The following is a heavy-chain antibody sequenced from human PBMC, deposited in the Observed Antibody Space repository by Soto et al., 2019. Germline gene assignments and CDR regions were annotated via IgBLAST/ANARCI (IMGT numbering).Heavy chain of an antibody. D-gene: IGHD3-3*01. V-gene: IGHV3-9*01. CDR2: ISWDGYSI. CDR1: GFTFDDHV. CDR3: ARSWSGSTSGRVNV. J-gene: IGHJ6*02. Sequence: GGSLRLSCVASGFTFDDHVMHWVRQLPGKGLEWVGHISWDGYSIGYAGSVRGRFTISRANAKHTLYLQLNSLRPEDTALYYCARSWSGSTSGRVNVWGQGTTVTVSS.